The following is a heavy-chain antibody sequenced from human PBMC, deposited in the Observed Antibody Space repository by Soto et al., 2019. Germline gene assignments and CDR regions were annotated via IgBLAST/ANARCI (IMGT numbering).Heavy chain of an antibody. D-gene: IGHD2-21*01. CDR3: ARDPSAGDSAGY. CDR2: IIPILGIA. J-gene: IGHJ4*02. Sequence: QVQLVQSGAEVKKPGSSVKVSCKACGGTFSSYTISWVRQAPGQGLEWMGRIIPILGIANYAQKFQGRVTITADKSTSTAYMELSSLRSEDTAVYYCARDPSAGDSAGYWGQGTLVTVSS. V-gene: IGHV1-69*08. CDR1: GGTFSSYT.